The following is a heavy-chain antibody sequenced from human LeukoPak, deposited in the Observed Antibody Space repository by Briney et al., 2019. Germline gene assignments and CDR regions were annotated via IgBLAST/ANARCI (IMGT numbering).Heavy chain of an antibody. CDR2: IKQDGSEK. CDR3: ARVPLEVVVVDATSGVWFDP. V-gene: IGHV3-7*01. D-gene: IGHD2-15*01. J-gene: IGHJ5*02. Sequence: GGSLRLSCAASGFTFSSYWMSWVRQAPGKGLEWVANIKQDGSEKYYVDSVKGRFTISRDNAKNSLYLQMNSLRAEDTAVYYCARVPLEVVVVDATSGVWFDPWGQGTLVTVSS. CDR1: GFTFSSYW.